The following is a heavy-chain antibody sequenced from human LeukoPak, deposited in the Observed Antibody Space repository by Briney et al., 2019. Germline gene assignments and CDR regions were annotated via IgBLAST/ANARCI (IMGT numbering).Heavy chain of an antibody. D-gene: IGHD3-10*01. CDR3: AKNELLWFGEFDAFDI. Sequence: GRSLRLSCAASGFTFSSFDMHWVRQAPGKGLDWVAFIWYDGSNKYYADSVKGRFTISRDNSKNTLYLQMNSLRAEDTAVYYCAKNELLWFGEFDAFDIWGQGTMVTVSS. CDR1: GFTFSSFD. V-gene: IGHV3-33*06. J-gene: IGHJ3*02. CDR2: IWYDGSNK.